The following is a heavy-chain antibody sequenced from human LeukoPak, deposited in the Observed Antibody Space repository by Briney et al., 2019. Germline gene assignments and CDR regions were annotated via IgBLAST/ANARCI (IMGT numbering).Heavy chain of an antibody. J-gene: IGHJ4*02. CDR1: GGAISSYY. Sequence: SETLSLTCTVSGGAISSYYWSWIRQPPGKGLEWIGYISYSGSTNYNASLRSQVTMSVDTSKNQFSLNLNSVTAADTAVYYCARHDGGTTYDYWGQGTLVTVSS. CDR3: ARHDGGTTYDY. V-gene: IGHV4-59*08. D-gene: IGHD4-17*01. CDR2: ISYSGST.